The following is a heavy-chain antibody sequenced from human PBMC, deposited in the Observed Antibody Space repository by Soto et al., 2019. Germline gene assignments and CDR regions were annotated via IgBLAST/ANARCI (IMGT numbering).Heavy chain of an antibody. CDR3: ARRSSSPKAYYYYYGMDV. D-gene: IGHD6-13*01. Sequence: QVQLVQSGAEVKKPGSSVKVSCKASGGTFSSYAISWVRQAPGQGLEWMGGIIPIFGTANYAQKFQGRVTITADESTSTAYMELSSLRSEDTAVYYCARRSSSPKAYYYYYGMDVWGQGTTVTVSS. V-gene: IGHV1-69*01. J-gene: IGHJ6*02. CDR1: GGTFSSYA. CDR2: IIPIFGTA.